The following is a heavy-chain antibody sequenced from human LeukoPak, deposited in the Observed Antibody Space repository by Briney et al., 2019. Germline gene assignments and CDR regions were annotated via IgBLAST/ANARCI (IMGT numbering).Heavy chain of an antibody. CDR1: GGSFSGYY. CDR3: ARARRERYYYYYMDV. D-gene: IGHD1-1*01. V-gene: IGHV4-34*01. Sequence: PSETLSLTCAVYGGSFSGYYWSWIRQPPGKGLEWIGSIYYSGSTYYNPSLKSRVTISVDTSKNQFSLKLSSVTAADTAVYYCARARRERYYYYYMDVWGKGTTVTVSS. CDR2: IYYSGST. J-gene: IGHJ6*03.